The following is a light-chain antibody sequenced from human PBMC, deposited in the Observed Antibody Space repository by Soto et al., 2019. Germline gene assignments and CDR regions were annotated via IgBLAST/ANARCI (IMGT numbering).Light chain of an antibody. CDR2: DVS. CDR1: SRDIGSYNY. CDR3: KSYIMTATYV. J-gene: IGLJ1*01. V-gene: IGLV2-14*03. Sequence: QSALTQPASVSGSPGQSITISCTGTSRDIGSYNYVSWYQQHPGKAPKLIIYDVSNRPSGFFDRFSSSKSGNTASLTIFGLQAEDEADYYSKSYIMTATYVFGTGTKVTVL.